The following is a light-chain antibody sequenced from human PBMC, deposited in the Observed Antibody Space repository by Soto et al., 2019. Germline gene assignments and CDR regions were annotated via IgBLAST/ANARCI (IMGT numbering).Light chain of an antibody. CDR2: GAS. J-gene: IGKJ3*01. CDR1: QSVSSN. CDR3: QQYDNWPFS. Sequence: EIVMTQSPATLSVSPGERATLSCRASQSVSSNLAWYQQKPGQAPRLLMFGASTRATDIPARFSSTGSGTEFTLTISSLQSEDFAVYYCQQYDNWPFSFGPGTKADIK. V-gene: IGKV3-15*01.